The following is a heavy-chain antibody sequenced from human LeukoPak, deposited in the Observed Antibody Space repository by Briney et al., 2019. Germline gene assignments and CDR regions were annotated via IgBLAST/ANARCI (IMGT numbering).Heavy chain of an antibody. D-gene: IGHD6-13*01. J-gene: IGHJ5*02. CDR2: IIPIFGTA. CDR3: ARGVAAAAGFNWFDP. CDR1: GGTFSSYA. V-gene: IGHV1-69*05. Sequence: GSSVKVSCKASGGTFSSYAISWVRQAPGQGLEWMGGIIPIFGTANYAQKFQGRVTITTDESTSTAYMELSSLRSEDTAVYYCARGVAAAAGFNWFDPWGQVTLVTVSS.